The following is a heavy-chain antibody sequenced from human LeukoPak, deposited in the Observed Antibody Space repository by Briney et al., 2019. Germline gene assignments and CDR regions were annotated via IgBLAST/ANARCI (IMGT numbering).Heavy chain of an antibody. J-gene: IGHJ5*02. CDR2: IYYSGST. D-gene: IGHD6-13*01. Sequence: SETLSLTCTVYGGSISSSSYYWGWIRQPPGKGLEWIGSIYYSGSTYYNPSLKSRVTISVDTSKNQFSLKLSSVTAADTAVYYCASHHSSSWYLNWFDPWGQGTLVTVSS. CDR3: ASHHSSSWYLNWFDP. CDR1: GGSISSSSYY. V-gene: IGHV4-39*01.